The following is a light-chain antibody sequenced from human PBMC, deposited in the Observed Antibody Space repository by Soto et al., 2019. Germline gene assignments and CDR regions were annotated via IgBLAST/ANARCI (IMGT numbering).Light chain of an antibody. CDR3: AAWDDSRNGVV. J-gene: IGLJ2*01. V-gene: IGLV1-44*01. CDR1: SSNIGSHT. CDR2: SNT. Sequence: QSVLTQPPSASGTPGQTIAISCSGGSSNIGSHTVNWYQQLPGTAPGLLIYSNTQRPSGVPDRFSGSKSGTSASLAISGLQSEYEGDYYCAAWDDSRNGVVFGGGTKLTVL.